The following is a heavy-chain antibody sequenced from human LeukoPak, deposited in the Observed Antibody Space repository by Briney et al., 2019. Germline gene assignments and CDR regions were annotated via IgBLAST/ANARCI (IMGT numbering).Heavy chain of an antibody. Sequence: SETLSLTCTVSGGSISSYYWSWIRQPAGKGLEWIGRIYTSGSTNYNPSLKSRVTISVDTSKNQFSLKLSSVTAADTAVYYCARGSLAVTTLMYYFDYWGQGTLVTVSS. D-gene: IGHD4-17*01. V-gene: IGHV4-4*07. CDR3: ARGSLAVTTLMYYFDY. CDR2: IYTSGST. CDR1: GGSISSYY. J-gene: IGHJ4*02.